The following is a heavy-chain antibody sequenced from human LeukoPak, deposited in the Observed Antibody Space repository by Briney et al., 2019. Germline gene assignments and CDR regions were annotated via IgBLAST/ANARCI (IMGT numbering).Heavy chain of an antibody. D-gene: IGHD4-17*01. CDR2: IYYSGST. J-gene: IGHJ4*02. CDR1: GGSISSGGYY. Sequence: SQTLSLTCTVSGGSISSGGYYWSWIRQHPGKGLEWIGYIYYSGSTYYNPSLKSRVAISVDTSKNQFSLKLSSVTVAVTAVYYCARRAYGDYYFDYWGQGTLVTVSS. CDR3: ARRAYGDYYFDY. V-gene: IGHV4-31*03.